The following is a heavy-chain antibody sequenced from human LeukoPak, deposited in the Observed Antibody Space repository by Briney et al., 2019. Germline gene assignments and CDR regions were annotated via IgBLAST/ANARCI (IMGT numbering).Heavy chain of an antibody. CDR1: GGSISSGSYY. J-gene: IGHJ4*02. Sequence: PSETLSLTCTVSGGSISSGSYYWSWIRQPAGKGLEWIGRIYSSGSTDYNPSLKSRVTISVDTSKNQFSLKLSSVTAADTAVYYCARELGYCSGGTCYLGLGIDYWGQGTLVTVSS. CDR2: IYSSGST. CDR3: ARELGYCSGGTCYLGLGIDY. V-gene: IGHV4-61*02. D-gene: IGHD2-15*01.